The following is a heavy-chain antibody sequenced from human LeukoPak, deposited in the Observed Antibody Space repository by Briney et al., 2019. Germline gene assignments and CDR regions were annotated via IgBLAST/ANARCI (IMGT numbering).Heavy chain of an antibody. V-gene: IGHV3-30*02. Sequence: GGSLRLSCAASGFSFSDYGMHWVRQAPGKGLEWVALIYYDGGNKAYADSVKGRFTISRDNSKNTLYLQMNSLRAEDTAVYYCARGPGYCSSTSCSGGIVYWGQGTLVTVSS. D-gene: IGHD2-2*01. J-gene: IGHJ4*02. CDR1: GFSFSDYG. CDR3: ARGPGYCSSTSCSGGIVY. CDR2: IYYDGGNK.